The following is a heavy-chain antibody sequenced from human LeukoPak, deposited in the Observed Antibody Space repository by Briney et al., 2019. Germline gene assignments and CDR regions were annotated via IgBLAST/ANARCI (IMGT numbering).Heavy chain of an antibody. CDR2: IYYSGST. Sequence: SETLSLTCTVSGDSVSSGSYYGSWIRQPPAEGLEWFGYIYYSGSTNYNPSLENRVTIAVDTSRNQFSLKLSSVTAADTAVYYCARVLITMVRGVISYYYYGMDVWGKGTTVTVSS. D-gene: IGHD3-10*01. J-gene: IGHJ6*04. CDR1: GDSVSSGSYY. CDR3: ARVLITMVRGVISYYYYGMDV. V-gene: IGHV4-61*01.